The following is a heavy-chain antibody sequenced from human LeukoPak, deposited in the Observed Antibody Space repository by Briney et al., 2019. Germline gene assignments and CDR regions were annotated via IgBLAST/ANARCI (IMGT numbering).Heavy chain of an antibody. J-gene: IGHJ4*02. Sequence: GGSLRLSCAASGFTFSSYEMNWVRQAPGKGLEWVSYISSSSSYIYYADSVKGRFTISRDNVKNSLYLQMNSLRAEDTAVYYCARAVRDILTGYYLDYWGQGTLVTVSS. CDR2: ISSSSSYI. D-gene: IGHD3-9*01. V-gene: IGHV3-21*05. CDR1: GFTFSSYE. CDR3: ARAVRDILTGYYLDY.